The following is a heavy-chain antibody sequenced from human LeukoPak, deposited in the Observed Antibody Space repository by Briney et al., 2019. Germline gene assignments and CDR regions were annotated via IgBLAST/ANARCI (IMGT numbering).Heavy chain of an antibody. Sequence: GGSLRLFCAASGFTFSSYWVHWVRQAPGKGLVWVSHVNSDGSGTSYADSVKGRFTISRDNAKNTLYLQMNSLRAEDTAVYYCARGASSAWYQNFDYWGQGTLVTVSS. CDR3: ARGASSAWYQNFDY. J-gene: IGHJ4*02. V-gene: IGHV3-74*01. D-gene: IGHD6-19*01. CDR2: VNSDGSGT. CDR1: GFTFSSYW.